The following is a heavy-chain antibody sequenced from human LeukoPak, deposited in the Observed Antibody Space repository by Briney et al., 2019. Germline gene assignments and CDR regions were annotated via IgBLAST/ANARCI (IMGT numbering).Heavy chain of an antibody. V-gene: IGHV4-59*12. J-gene: IGHJ4*02. CDR3: AARIAVAQLYDY. CDR1: GGSISSYY. Sequence: SETLSLTCTVSGGSISSYYWSSIRQPPGKGLEWIGYIYYSGSTNYNPSLKSRVTISVDTSKNQFSLKLSSVTAADTAVYYCAARIAVAQLYDYWGQGTLVTVSS. D-gene: IGHD6-19*01. CDR2: IYYSGST.